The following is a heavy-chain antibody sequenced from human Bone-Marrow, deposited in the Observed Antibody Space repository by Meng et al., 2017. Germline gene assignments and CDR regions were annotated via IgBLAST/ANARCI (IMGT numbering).Heavy chain of an antibody. CDR2: IIPIFGTA. CDR1: GGNFSSYA. CDR3: ARTYYYDSSGYYY. J-gene: IGHJ4*02. V-gene: IGHV1-69*05. Sequence: VQVGALGVGGKKPWSSVKASCKASGGNFSSYAISWVRQAPGQGLEWMGGIIPIFGTANYAQKFQGRVTITTDESTSTAYMELSSLRSEDTAVYYCARTYYYDSSGYYYWGQGTLVTVSS. D-gene: IGHD3-22*01.